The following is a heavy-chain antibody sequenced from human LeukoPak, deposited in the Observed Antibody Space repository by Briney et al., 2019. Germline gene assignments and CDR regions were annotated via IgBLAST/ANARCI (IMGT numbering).Heavy chain of an antibody. V-gene: IGHV3-48*01. D-gene: IGHD1-26*01. CDR2: ISGRSSTI. CDR1: AFTLCDYS. Sequence: GGSLRLSCAASAFTLCDYSMNWVRQAPGKGLEWISYISGRSSTIYYADSVRGRFTISRDNAKNSMYLQMNSLRAEDTAVYYCARDRLTIGSYFFDYWGQGTLVTVSS. CDR3: ARDRLTIGSYFFDY. J-gene: IGHJ4*02.